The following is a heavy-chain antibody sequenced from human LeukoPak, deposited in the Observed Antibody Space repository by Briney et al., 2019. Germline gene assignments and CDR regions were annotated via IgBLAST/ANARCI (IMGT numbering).Heavy chain of an antibody. CDR3: AREKVEFSGSYYLGYFQH. J-gene: IGHJ1*01. D-gene: IGHD1-26*01. Sequence: SETLSLTCTVSGASISSSSYYWGWIRQPPGKGLEWIGSIYYRGSAYYNPSLKSRVTILVDTSKNQFSLNLSSVTAADTAVYYCAREKVEFSGSYYLGYFQHWGQGTLVTVSS. CDR2: IYYRGSA. V-gene: IGHV4-39*07. CDR1: GASISSSSYY.